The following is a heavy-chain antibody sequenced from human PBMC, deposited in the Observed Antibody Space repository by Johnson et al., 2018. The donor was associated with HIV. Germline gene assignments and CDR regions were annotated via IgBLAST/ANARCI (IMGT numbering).Heavy chain of an antibody. D-gene: IGHD6-13*01. CDR2: ISYYGGNK. V-gene: IGHV3-30*03. CDR1: GFTFNTYT. CDR3: ARGRKDIAAVDGLDNDGFDM. J-gene: IGHJ3*02. Sequence: QVQLVESGGGVVQPGRSLRLFCAVSGFTFNTYTMHWVRQAPGKGLEWVAVISYYGGNKYYADSVKGRFTISRDTSKNTLYLQMNSLGTEDTAIYYCARGRKDIAAVDGLDNDGFDMWGQGTMVTVS.